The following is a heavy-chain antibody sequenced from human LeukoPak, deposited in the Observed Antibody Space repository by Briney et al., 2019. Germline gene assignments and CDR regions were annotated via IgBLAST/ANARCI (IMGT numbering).Heavy chain of an antibody. J-gene: IGHJ4*02. V-gene: IGHV4-39*07. D-gene: IGHD2-2*01. CDR1: GGSISSSSYY. Sequence: SETLSLTCTVSGGSISSSSYYWGWVRQPPGKGLEWIGSIYYSGSTNYNPSLKSRVTISVDTSKNQFSLKLSSVTAADTAVYYCARLGYCSSTSCYDYFDYWGQGTLVTVSS. CDR3: ARLGYCSSTSCYDYFDY. CDR2: IYYSGST.